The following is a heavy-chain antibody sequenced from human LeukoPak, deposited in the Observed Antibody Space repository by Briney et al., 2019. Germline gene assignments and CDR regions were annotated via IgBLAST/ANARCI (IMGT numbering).Heavy chain of an antibody. CDR1: GFTFSSSA. CDR3: ARDPGYNYGFDY. V-gene: IGHV3-23*01. CDR2: ISGGGGST. J-gene: IGHJ4*02. D-gene: IGHD5-18*01. Sequence: GSLRLSCAASGFTFSSSAMSWVRQAPGKGLEWLSTISGGGGSTYYADSVKGRFTISRDNSKNTLYLHMKSLRAEDTAVYYCARDPGYNYGFDYWGQGTLATVSS.